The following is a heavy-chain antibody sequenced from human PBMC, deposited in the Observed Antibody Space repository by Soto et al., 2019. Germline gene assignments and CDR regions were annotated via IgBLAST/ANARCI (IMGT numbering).Heavy chain of an antibody. V-gene: IGHV3-33*01. J-gene: IGHJ4*02. Sequence: GGSLRLSCAASGFSLGSYGMHWVRQAPGKGLEWVAVIGFDGNNDYYANSVKGRFTISRDNSGNTLYLEMKSLRVEDTAVYYCAREIGYSSTWPSYWGQGTLVTVSS. CDR2: IGFDGNND. D-gene: IGHD6-13*01. CDR3: AREIGYSSTWPSY. CDR1: GFSLGSYG.